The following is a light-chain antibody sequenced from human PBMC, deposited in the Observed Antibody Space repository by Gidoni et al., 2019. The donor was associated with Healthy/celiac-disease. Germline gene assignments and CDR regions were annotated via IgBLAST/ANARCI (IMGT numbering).Light chain of an antibody. CDR3: QQYGSSPLT. CDR1: QSVRSTY. CDR2: GAS. V-gene: IGKV3-20*01. J-gene: IGKJ4*01. Sequence: ESVLTQSPGTLSLSPGERATLSCRASQSVRSTYLAWYQTEPGKAPRLLIYGASSRATGIPDRFSGSGSGTDFTLTISRLEPEDFAVYYCQQYGSSPLTFXGXTKVEIK.